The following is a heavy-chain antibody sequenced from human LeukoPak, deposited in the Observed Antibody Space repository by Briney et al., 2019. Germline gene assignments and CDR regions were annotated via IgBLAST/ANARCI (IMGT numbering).Heavy chain of an antibody. Sequence: GGSLRLSCAASGFTFSSYAMHWVRQAPGKGLEWVAVISYDGSNKYYADSVKGRFTISRDNSKNTLYLQMNSLRAEDTAVYSCARDQVLLWFGELSVYYYYGMDVWGQGTTVTVSS. CDR2: ISYDGSNK. CDR3: ARDQVLLWFGELSVYYYYGMDV. CDR1: GFTFSSYA. J-gene: IGHJ6*02. V-gene: IGHV3-30*04. D-gene: IGHD3-10*01.